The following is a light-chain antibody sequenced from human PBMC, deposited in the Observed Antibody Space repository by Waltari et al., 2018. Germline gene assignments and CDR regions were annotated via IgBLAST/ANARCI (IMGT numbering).Light chain of an antibody. CDR2: GAS. J-gene: IGKJ5*01. CDR1: QSVSSNS. V-gene: IGKV3-20*01. Sequence: EIVLTQSPGTLSLSPGERATLSCRASQSVSSNSLAWYQQQPGQAPRLLIYGASSTATGIPDRFSVRGSGTDFTLTISRLEPEDFAVYYCQQYGSSPPVITFGQGTRLEIK. CDR3: QQYGSSPPVIT.